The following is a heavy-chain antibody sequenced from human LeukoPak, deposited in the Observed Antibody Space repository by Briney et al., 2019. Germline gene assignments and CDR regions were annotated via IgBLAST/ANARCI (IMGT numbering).Heavy chain of an antibody. CDR2: ISGSGGST. Sequence: PGGSLRLSCAASGFTFSSYAMSWVRQAPGKGLEWVSAISGSGGSTYYADYVKGRFTISRDNLKNTLYLQMNSLRAEETAVYYCAKRIYDILTGQTGFDYWGQGTLVTVSS. J-gene: IGHJ4*02. CDR1: GFTFSSYA. D-gene: IGHD3-9*01. V-gene: IGHV3-23*01. CDR3: AKRIYDILTGQTGFDY.